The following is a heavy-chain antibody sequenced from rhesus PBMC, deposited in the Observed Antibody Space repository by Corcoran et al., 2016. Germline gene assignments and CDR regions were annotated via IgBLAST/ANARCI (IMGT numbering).Heavy chain of an antibody. J-gene: IGHJ4*01. D-gene: IGHD5-42*01. Sequence: QVQLQESGPGLVKPSETLSLTCAVSGASISSYWWSWIRQPPGKGLEWIGEINGNSSSPNYHPSLMSRVTISKDAAKNLFSLKLSSVTAADTAVYYCASRGYSGYGGQGVLVTVSS. CDR2: INGNSSSP. V-gene: IGHV4-80*01. CDR1: GASISSYW. CDR3: ASRGYSGY.